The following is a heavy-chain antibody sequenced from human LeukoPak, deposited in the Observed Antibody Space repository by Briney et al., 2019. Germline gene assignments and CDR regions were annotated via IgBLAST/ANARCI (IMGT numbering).Heavy chain of an antibody. CDR1: GFTFSNYA. Sequence: GGSLRLSCAASGFTFSNYAMGWVRQAPGKGLEWVSAISGSGGSTYYADSVKGRFTISRDNSKNTLYLQMNSLRAEDTAVYYCAKDASGYDSSGYYGDAFDIWGQGTMVTVSS. V-gene: IGHV3-23*01. D-gene: IGHD3-22*01. CDR2: ISGSGGST. J-gene: IGHJ3*02. CDR3: AKDASGYDSSGYYGDAFDI.